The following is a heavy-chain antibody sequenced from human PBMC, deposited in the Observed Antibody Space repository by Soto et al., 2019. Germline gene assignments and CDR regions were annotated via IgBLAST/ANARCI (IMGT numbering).Heavy chain of an antibody. CDR2: IYSSGDT. V-gene: IGHV4-59*03. J-gene: IGHJ3*02. CDR1: GGSISDSY. CDR3: AKITMIGTAAMRAFDI. Sequence: QVQLQQSGPGLVKPSETLSLTCSVSGGSISDSYWSWIRQPPGKGLEWIGYIYSSGDTYSNPSLKSRRTISVDTSKKQFSLNLGSVTAADTAIYYCAKITMIGTAAMRAFDIWGQGTMVTVSS. D-gene: IGHD1-1*01.